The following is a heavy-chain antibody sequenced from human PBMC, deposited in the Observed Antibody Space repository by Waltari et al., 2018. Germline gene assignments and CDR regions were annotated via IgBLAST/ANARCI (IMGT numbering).Heavy chain of an antibody. D-gene: IGHD2-2*01. CDR1: GYTFINHD. CDR2: VSAYKPRT. Sequence: QVQLVQSGAEVKKPGASVKVSCKASGYTFINHDISWVREAPGQGLEWMGRVSAYKPRTNYVHKFQDRVTLTTDTSTTTAYMELRSLRADDTAVYYCVRETSVRYHVMNYYYMDVWGKWTTVTVSS. J-gene: IGHJ6*03. CDR3: VRETSVRYHVMNYYYMDV. V-gene: IGHV1-18*01.